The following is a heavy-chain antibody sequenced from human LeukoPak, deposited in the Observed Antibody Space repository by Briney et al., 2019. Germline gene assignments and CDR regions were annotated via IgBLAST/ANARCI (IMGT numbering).Heavy chain of an antibody. CDR2: ISSGGSTI. Sequence: GGSLRLSCAASGFTFSDYYMSWIRQAPGKGLEWVSYISSGGSTIYYADSVKGRFTISRDNAKNSLYLQMNSLRAEDTAVYYCARDPIRDGYNSDAFDIWGQGTMVTVSS. J-gene: IGHJ3*02. D-gene: IGHD5-24*01. CDR3: ARDPIRDGYNSDAFDI. CDR1: GFTFSDYY. V-gene: IGHV3-11*01.